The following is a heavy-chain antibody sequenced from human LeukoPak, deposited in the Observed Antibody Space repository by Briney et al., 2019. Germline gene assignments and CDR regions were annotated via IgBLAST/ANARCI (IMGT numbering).Heavy chain of an antibody. J-gene: IGHJ3*02. Sequence: PGGSLRLSCAASGFTFTNYWMSWVRQAPGKGLELVANIKQDRSEKYYVDSVKGRFTISRDNAKNSLYLQMNSLRAEDTAVYYCARYYYDSSGLSRTGAFDIWGQGTMVTVSS. V-gene: IGHV3-7*01. CDR3: ARYYYDSSGLSRTGAFDI. D-gene: IGHD3-22*01. CDR2: IKQDRSEK. CDR1: GFTFTNYW.